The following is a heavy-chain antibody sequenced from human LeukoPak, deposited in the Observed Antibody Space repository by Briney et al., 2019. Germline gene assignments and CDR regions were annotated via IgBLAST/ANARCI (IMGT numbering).Heavy chain of an antibody. V-gene: IGHV1-69*05. Sequence: SVKVSCKASGDTFSSYAISWVRQAPGQGLEWMGGIIPIFGTANYAQKFQGRVTITTDESTSTAYMELSSLRSEDAAVYYCALVLRFLEWLFRWYYYMGVWGKGATVTVSS. CDR3: ALVLRFLEWLFRWYYYMGV. J-gene: IGHJ6*03. CDR2: IIPIFGTA. D-gene: IGHD3-3*01. CDR1: GDTFSSYA.